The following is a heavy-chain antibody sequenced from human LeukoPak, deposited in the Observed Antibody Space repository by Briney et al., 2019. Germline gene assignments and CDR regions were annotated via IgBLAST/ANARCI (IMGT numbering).Heavy chain of an antibody. D-gene: IGHD2-2*01. CDR3: ARTCSSTSCYLGIREPYYFDY. CDR1: GGSISSGGYY. CDR2: IYHSGST. Sequence: SQILSLTCTVSGGSISSGGYYWSWIRQHPGKGLEWIGSIYHSGSTYYNPSLKSRVTISVDTSKNQFSLKLSSVTAADTAVYYCARTCSSTSCYLGIREPYYFDYWGQGTLVTVSS. V-gene: IGHV4-30-2*03. J-gene: IGHJ4*02.